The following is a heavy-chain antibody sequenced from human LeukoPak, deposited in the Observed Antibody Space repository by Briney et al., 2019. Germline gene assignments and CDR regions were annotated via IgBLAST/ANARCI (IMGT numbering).Heavy chain of an antibody. CDR2: INSDGSST. D-gene: IGHD1-1*01. CDR3: ARRGTGHGMDV. V-gene: IGHV3-74*01. Sequence: GGSLRLSCAASGFTFSSYWMHWVRQAPGKGLVWVSRINSDGSSTSYADSVKGRFTISRDNAKNTLYLQMNSLRAEDTAVYYRARRGTGHGMDVWGQGATVIVSS. J-gene: IGHJ6*02. CDR1: GFTFSSYW.